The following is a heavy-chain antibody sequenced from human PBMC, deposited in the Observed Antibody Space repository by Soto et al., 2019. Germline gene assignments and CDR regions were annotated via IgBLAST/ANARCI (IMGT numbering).Heavy chain of an antibody. J-gene: IGHJ4*02. Sequence: QVHLVQSGAEVKKPGASVKVSCKGSGYAFTTYGITWVRQAPGQGLEWMGWISAHNGNTNYAQKLQGRVTVTRDTSPSPAYMELRSLRSDDTAVYYCARGRDGDYCGQGALVTVSS. D-gene: IGHD6-6*01. V-gene: IGHV1-18*01. CDR2: ISAHNGNT. CDR3: ARGRDGDY. CDR1: GYAFTTYG.